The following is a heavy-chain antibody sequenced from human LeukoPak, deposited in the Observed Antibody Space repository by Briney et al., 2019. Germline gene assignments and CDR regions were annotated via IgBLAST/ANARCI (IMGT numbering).Heavy chain of an antibody. CDR3: ARDTGFPTYYLDH. CDR2: IYTSGST. Sequence: PSETLSLTCTVSGGSISSYYWSWIRQPAGKGLEWIGRIYTSGSTNYNPSLKSRVTTSLDTSRNQFSLKLSSVTAADTAVYYCARDTGFPTYYLDHWGQGALVTVSS. J-gene: IGHJ4*02. D-gene: IGHD3-10*01. CDR1: GGSISSYY. V-gene: IGHV4-4*07.